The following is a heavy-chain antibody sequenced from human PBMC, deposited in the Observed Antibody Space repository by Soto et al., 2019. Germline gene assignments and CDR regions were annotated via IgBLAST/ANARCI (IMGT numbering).Heavy chain of an antibody. V-gene: IGHV4-59*01. CDR3: ARTTGYSSGWAQNWFDP. J-gene: IGHJ5*02. CDR2: IYYSGST. CDR1: GGSISSYY. Sequence: QVQLQESGPGLVKPSETLSLTCTVSGGSISSYYWSWIRQPPGKGLEWIGYIYYSGSTNYNPSLKSRVTISVDTSKNQFPLKLSSVTAADPAVYYCARTTGYSSGWAQNWFDPGGQGPLVTVSS. D-gene: IGHD6-19*01.